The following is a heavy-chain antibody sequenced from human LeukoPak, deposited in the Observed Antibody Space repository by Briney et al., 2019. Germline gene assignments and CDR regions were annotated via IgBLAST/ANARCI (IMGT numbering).Heavy chain of an antibody. CDR3: AKDHYYGPGSYYRPGASYYFDY. D-gene: IGHD3-10*01. CDR1: GFTFDDYT. J-gene: IGHJ4*02. CDR2: ISWGGGST. V-gene: IGHV3-43*01. Sequence: GGSLRLSCAASGFTFDDYTMHWVRQAPGKGLEWVSLISWGGGSTYYADSVKGRFTISRDNSKNSLYLQMNSLRTEDTALYYCAKDHYYGPGSYYRPGASYYFDYWGQGTLVTVSS.